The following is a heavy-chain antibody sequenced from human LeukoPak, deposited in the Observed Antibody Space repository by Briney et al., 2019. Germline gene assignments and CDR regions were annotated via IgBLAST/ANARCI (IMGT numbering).Heavy chain of an antibody. CDR2: IIPIFGTA. D-gene: IGHD2-15*01. CDR3: ARVSLGYCSGGSCYSGPFDY. CDR1: GGTFSSYA. J-gene: IGHJ4*02. V-gene: IGHV1-69*05. Sequence: SVKVSCKASGGTFSSYAISWVRQAPGQGLEWMGGIIPIFGTANYAQKFQGRVTITTDESTSTAYMELSSLRSEDTAVYYCARVSLGYCSGGSCYSGPFDYWGQGTLVTFSS.